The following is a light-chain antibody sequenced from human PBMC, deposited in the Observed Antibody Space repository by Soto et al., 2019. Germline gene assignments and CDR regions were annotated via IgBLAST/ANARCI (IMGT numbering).Light chain of an antibody. CDR1: SSNIVAGYD. CDR3: QSYDSSLSVYV. CDR2: RNS. J-gene: IGLJ1*01. Sequence: QSVLTQPPSVSGAPGQRVTVSCTGSSSNIVAGYDVHLYQQLPGTAPKLLIYRNSNRPSGVPDRFSGSKSGTAASLAITGLQAEDEADYYCQSYDSSLSVYVFGTGTKLTVL. V-gene: IGLV1-40*01.